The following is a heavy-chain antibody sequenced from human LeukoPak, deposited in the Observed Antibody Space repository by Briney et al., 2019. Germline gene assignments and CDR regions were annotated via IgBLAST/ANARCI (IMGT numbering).Heavy chain of an antibody. J-gene: IGHJ6*02. Sequence: KPGGSLRLSCAASGFTFSDYYMSWIRQAPGKGLEWVSYISSSGSTIYYADSVKGRFTISRDNAKSSLYLQMNSLRAEDTAVYYCARDIVTGYYYGSGPYGMDVWGQGTTVTVSS. CDR2: ISSSGSTI. V-gene: IGHV3-11*01. D-gene: IGHD3-10*01. CDR1: GFTFSDYY. CDR3: ARDIVTGYYYGSGPYGMDV.